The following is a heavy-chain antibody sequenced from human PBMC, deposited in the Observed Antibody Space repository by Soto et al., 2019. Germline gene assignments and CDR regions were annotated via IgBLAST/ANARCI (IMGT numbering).Heavy chain of an antibody. J-gene: IGHJ4*02. CDR1: GVPIRSYF. V-gene: IGHV4-59*01. CDR2: AYHSADT. CDR3: AGSKNRGVTVDY. D-gene: IGHD3-10*01. Sequence: SETLSLTYPVSGVPIRSYFWSCIRQPPGKGLEWIGCAYHSADTKYSPSLTNRATISTDPAKKQFSLRLSSVTAADTALYYCAGSKNRGVTVDYWGQGALVTVSS.